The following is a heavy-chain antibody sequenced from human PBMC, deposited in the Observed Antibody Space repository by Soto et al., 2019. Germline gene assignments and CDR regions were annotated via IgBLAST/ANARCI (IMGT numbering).Heavy chain of an antibody. CDR1: GFQFNAYG. CDR3: VKAGTMAGTGTTPRSFDI. CDR2: ISFDGSNQ. D-gene: IGHD1-1*01. Sequence: QTGGSLRLSCEASGFQFNAYGMHWVRQAQGNGLAWVAVISFDGSNQYYEESVKVLFTISRDNSKNTLYLQIDSLRAEDTAVYFCVKAGTMAGTGTTPRSFDIWGRGTMVTVSS. J-gene: IGHJ3*02. V-gene: IGHV3-30*18.